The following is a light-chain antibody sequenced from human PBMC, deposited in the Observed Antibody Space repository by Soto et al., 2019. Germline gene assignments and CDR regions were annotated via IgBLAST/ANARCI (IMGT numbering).Light chain of an antibody. CDR3: QQRSNWPLT. CDR1: QSVSSY. J-gene: IGKJ4*01. CDR2: DAS. Sequence: EIVLTQSPATLSLSPGEGATLSCRASQSVSSYLAWYQQKPGQAPRLLIYDASNRATGIPARFSGSGSGTVFTLTISSLEPEDFAVYYCQQRSNWPLTFGGGTKVEI. V-gene: IGKV3-11*01.